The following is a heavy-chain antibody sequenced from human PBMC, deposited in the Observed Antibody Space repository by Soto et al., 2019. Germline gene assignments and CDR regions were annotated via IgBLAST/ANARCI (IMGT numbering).Heavy chain of an antibody. CDR1: GYSFTNYW. D-gene: IGHD2-15*01. CDR3: ARLPRLGYGLDV. V-gene: IGHV5-51*01. J-gene: IGHJ6*02. Sequence: LKISCKGSGYSFTNYWIAWVRQMPGKGLEWMGIVYPGDSDTRYSPSFQGQVTISVDKSIDTAYLQWSSLKASDSAMYYCARLPRLGYGLDVWGQGTTVTVSS. CDR2: VYPGDSDT.